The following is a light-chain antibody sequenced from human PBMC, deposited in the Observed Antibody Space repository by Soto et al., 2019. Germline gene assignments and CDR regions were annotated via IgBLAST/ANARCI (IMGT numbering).Light chain of an antibody. J-gene: IGLJ1*01. V-gene: IGLV2-8*01. CDR1: SSDVGGYNY. CDR3: CSYAGSDNYV. Sequence: QSVLTQPPSASGSPGQSVTISRTGTSSDVGGYNYVSWYQQHPGKAPKLMIYEVSKRPSGVPDRFSGSKPGNTASLTVSGLQAEDEADYYCCSYAGSDNYVFGTGTKVTVL. CDR2: EVS.